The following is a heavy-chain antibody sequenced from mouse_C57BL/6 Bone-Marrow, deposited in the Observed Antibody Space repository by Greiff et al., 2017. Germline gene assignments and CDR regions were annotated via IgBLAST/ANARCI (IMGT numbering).Heavy chain of an antibody. V-gene: IGHV1-62-2*01. CDR2: FYPGSGSI. CDR1: GYTFTEYT. J-gene: IGHJ4*01. Sequence: QVQLQQSGAELVKPGASVKLSCKASGYTFTEYTIHWVKQRSGQGLEWIGWFYPGSGSIKYNEKFKDKATLTADKSSSTVYMELSRLTSDGSAGYFCARHESGYYAMDYGGQGTSVTVSS. CDR3: ARHESGYYAMDY.